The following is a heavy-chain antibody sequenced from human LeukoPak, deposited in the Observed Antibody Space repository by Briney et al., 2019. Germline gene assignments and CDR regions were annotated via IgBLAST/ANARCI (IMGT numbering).Heavy chain of an antibody. J-gene: IGHJ4*02. CDR1: EFTFSNYA. CDR3: ARKLLQYDRDGPSFDY. D-gene: IGHD5-24*01. V-gene: IGHV3-23*01. CDR2: ISGDSRTT. Sequence: GGSLRLSCAASEFTFSNYAMSWVRQAPGKGLDWISAISGDSRTTYYIDSAKGRFTISRENSKYTLYLQLNSLRVEDTAVYYCARKLLQYDRDGPSFDYWGQGTLVTVSS.